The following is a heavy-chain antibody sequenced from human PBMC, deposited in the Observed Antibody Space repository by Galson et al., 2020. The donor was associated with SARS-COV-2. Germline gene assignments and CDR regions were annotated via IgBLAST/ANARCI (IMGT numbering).Heavy chain of an antibody. Sequence: SLRLSCVASGFNFNSHSMNWVRQAPGKGLEWVSCISTSSTFTYYADSLKGRFTISRDNAKNSLYLQMHSLRAEDTAVYYCARAKGGYYDLDFWGQGTLVTVSS. V-gene: IGHV3-21*01. CDR3: ARAKGGYYDLDF. CDR2: ISTSSTFT. D-gene: IGHD3-22*01. CDR1: GFNFNSHS. J-gene: IGHJ4*02.